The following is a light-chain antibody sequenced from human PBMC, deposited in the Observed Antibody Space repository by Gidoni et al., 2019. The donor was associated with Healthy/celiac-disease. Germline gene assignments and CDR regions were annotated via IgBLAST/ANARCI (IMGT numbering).Light chain of an antibody. Sequence: EIVMTQSPATLSVPPGERATLSCRASQSVSSNLAWYQQKPGQAPRLLIYGASTRATGIPARFSGSGSGTEFTLTISSLQSEDFAVYYCQQYNNWPPRGVTFGPGTKVDIK. J-gene: IGKJ3*01. CDR2: GAS. CDR1: QSVSSN. V-gene: IGKV3-15*01. CDR3: QQYNNWPPRGVT.